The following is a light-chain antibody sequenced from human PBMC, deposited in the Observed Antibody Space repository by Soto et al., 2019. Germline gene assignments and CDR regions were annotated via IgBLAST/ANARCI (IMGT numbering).Light chain of an antibody. CDR3: QQYGSSALT. CDR1: QTVNSKY. Sequence: EIVLTQSPGTLSLSPGERATLSCRASQTVNSKYLAWYQQKPGQAPRLLIYGASSRATGIPDRFSGSGSETAFTLNISSLEPEDFAVYSCQQYGSSALTFGGGTKVEIK. J-gene: IGKJ4*01. CDR2: GAS. V-gene: IGKV3-20*01.